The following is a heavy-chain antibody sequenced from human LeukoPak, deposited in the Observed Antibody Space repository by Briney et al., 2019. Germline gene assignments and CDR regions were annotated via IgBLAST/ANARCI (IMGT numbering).Heavy chain of an antibody. V-gene: IGHV3-53*01. CDR2: IYSGGST. CDR3: ARDRYYYGSGTTYYYGKDV. CDR1: GFTVSSNY. J-gene: IGHJ6*02. D-gene: IGHD3-10*01. Sequence: GGSLRLSCAASGFTVSSNYMSWVRQAPGKGLEWVSVIYSGGSTYYADSVKGRFTISRDNSKNTLYLQMNSLRAEDTAVYYCARDRYYYGSGTTYYYGKDVWGQGTTVTVSS.